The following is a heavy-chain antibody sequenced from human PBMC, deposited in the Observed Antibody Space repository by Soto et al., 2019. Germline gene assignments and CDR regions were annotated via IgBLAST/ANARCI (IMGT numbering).Heavy chain of an antibody. CDR3: ARDHYENNEYDAFDI. Sequence: SETLSLTCAVYGGSFSGYYWSWIRQPPGKGLEWIGEINHSGSTNYNPSLKSRVTISVDTSKNQFSLKLSSVTAADTAVYYCARDHYENNEYDAFDIWGQGTMVTVSS. J-gene: IGHJ3*02. CDR2: INHSGST. CDR1: GGSFSGYY. D-gene: IGHD3-22*01. V-gene: IGHV4-34*01.